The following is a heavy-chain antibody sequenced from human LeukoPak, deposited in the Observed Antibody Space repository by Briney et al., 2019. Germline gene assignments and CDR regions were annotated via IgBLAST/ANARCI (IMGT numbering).Heavy chain of an antibody. J-gene: IGHJ4*02. CDR1: GGSFSGYY. CDR3: ARDYYGSGSSFDY. Sequence: SETLSLTCAVYGGSFSGYYWSWIRQPPGKGLEWIGEINHSGSTNYNPSLKSRVTISVDTSKNQFSLKLSSVTAADTAVYYCARDYYGSGSSFDYWGQGTLVTVSS. V-gene: IGHV4-34*01. D-gene: IGHD3-10*01. CDR2: INHSGST.